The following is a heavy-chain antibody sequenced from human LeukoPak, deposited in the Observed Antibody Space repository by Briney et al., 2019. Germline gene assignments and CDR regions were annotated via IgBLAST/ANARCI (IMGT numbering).Heavy chain of an antibody. D-gene: IGHD2-21*02. V-gene: IGHV4-39*01. CDR2: IYYSGST. CDR3: ARQNCGGDCSYGS. Sequence: SETLSLTCTVSGGSISSSYYYWGWIRQPPGKGLEWIGNIYYSGSTYYNSSLKSRVTISVDTSKNQFSLKLSSVTAADTAVYYCARQNCGGDCSYGSWGQGTLVTVSS. J-gene: IGHJ5*02. CDR1: GGSISSSYYY.